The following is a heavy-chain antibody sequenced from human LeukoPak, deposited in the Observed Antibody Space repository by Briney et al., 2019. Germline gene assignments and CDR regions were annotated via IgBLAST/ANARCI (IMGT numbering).Heavy chain of an antibody. D-gene: IGHD1-14*01. J-gene: IGHJ3*02. CDR3: AKDWEPDAFDI. CDR1: GFTFSSYG. V-gene: IGHV3-30*02. CDR2: IRCDGSNK. Sequence: GGSLRLSCAASGFTFSSYGMHWVRQAPGKGLEWVAFIRCDGSNKYYADSVKGRFTISRDNSKNTLYLQMNSLRAEDTAVYYCAKDWEPDAFDIWGQGTMVTVSS.